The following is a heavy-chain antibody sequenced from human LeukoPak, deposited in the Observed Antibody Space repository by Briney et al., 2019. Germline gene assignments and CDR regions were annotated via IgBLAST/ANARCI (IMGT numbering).Heavy chain of an antibody. V-gene: IGHV1-8*01. CDR1: VYTYTSYD. Sequence: GASVKVSCKASVYTYTSYDINWVRQATGQGLEWMGWMNPNSGNTGYAQKFQGRVTMTRNTSISTAYMELSSLRSEDTAVYYCARGLGGYCSSTSCHGPWFDPWGQGALVTVSS. D-gene: IGHD2-2*01. J-gene: IGHJ5*02. CDR3: ARGLGGYCSSTSCHGPWFDP. CDR2: MNPNSGNT.